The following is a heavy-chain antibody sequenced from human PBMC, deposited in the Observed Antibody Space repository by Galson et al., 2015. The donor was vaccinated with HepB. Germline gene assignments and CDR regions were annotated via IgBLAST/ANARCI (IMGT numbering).Heavy chain of an antibody. Sequence: SLRLSCAASGFTFSSYGMHWVRQAPGKGLEWVAVIWYDGSNKYYADSVKGRFTISRDNSKNTLYLQMNSLRAEDTAVYYCAKDPLFTYYYGSGSYYKYYYYGMDVWGQGTTVTVSS. CDR3: AKDPLFTYYYGSGSYYKYYYYGMDV. D-gene: IGHD3-10*01. CDR2: IWYDGSNK. J-gene: IGHJ6*02. V-gene: IGHV3-33*06. CDR1: GFTFSSYG.